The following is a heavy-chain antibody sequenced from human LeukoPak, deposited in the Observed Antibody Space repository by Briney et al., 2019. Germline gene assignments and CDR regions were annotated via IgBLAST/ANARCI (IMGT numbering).Heavy chain of an antibody. J-gene: IGHJ4*02. V-gene: IGHV4-39*01. D-gene: IGHD3-9*01. CDR2: IYYSGRS. CDR3: ARQYYDILTGSRGPGDY. Sequence: SETLSLTCTVSLGSISSSSYYWGWIRQPPGKGLGWIGSIYYSGRSCYNPSLKSRVTISVDTSKNQFSLKLSSVTAADTAVYYCARQYYDILTGSRGPGDYGRQGTLVTV. CDR1: LGSISSSSYY.